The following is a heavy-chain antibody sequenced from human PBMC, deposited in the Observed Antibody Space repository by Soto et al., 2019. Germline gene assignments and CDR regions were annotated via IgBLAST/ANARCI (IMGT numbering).Heavy chain of an antibody. V-gene: IGHV1-2*02. D-gene: IGHD3-3*01. CDR1: GYTFTGYY. CDR3: ARGPSYDFWSGYPMNWFDP. CDR2: INPNSGGT. J-gene: IGHJ5*02. Sequence: ASVKVSCKASGYTFTGYYMHWVRQAPGQGLEWMGWINPNSGGTNYAQKFQGRVTMARDTSISTAYMELSRLRSDDTAVYYCARGPSYDFWSGYPMNWFDPWGQGTLVTVSS.